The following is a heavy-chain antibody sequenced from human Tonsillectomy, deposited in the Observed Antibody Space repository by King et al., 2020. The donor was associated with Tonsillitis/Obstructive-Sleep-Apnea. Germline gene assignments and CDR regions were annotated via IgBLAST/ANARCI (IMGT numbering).Heavy chain of an antibody. J-gene: IGHJ4*02. CDR1: GFTFSSYG. Sequence: QVQLVESGGGVVQPGRSLRLSCAASGFTFSSYGMHWVRQAPGKGLGWVAVIWYDGSNKYYADSVKGRFTISRDNSKNTLYLQMNSLRAEDTAVYYCARDLVGYCSSTSCYTFDYWGQGTLVTVSS. V-gene: IGHV3-33*01. D-gene: IGHD2-2*02. CDR2: IWYDGSNK. CDR3: ARDLVGYCSSTSCYTFDY.